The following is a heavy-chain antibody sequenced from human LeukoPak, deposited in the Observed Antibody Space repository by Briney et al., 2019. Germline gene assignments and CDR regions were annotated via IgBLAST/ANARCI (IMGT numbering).Heavy chain of an antibody. CDR1: GFTFSSYA. CDR3: ANPNGYDFWSGYWGYMDV. V-gene: IGHV3-23*01. Sequence: GGSLRLSCAASGFTFSSYAMSWVRQAPGKGLEWVSAISGSGGSTYYADSVKGRFTISRDNSKNTLYLQMHSLRAEDTAVYYCANPNGYDFWSGYWGYMDVWGKGTTVTVSS. D-gene: IGHD3-3*01. J-gene: IGHJ6*03. CDR2: ISGSGGST.